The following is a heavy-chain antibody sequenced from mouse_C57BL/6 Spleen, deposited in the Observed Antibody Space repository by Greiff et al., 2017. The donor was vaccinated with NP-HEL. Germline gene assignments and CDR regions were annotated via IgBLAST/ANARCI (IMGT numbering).Heavy chain of an antibody. V-gene: IGHV1-82*01. D-gene: IGHD1-1*02. J-gene: IGHJ2*01. CDR3: ESGILSAYYFDY. CDR1: GYAFSSSW. CDR2: IYPGDGDT. Sequence: QVQLQQSGPELVKPGASVKISCTASGYAFSSSWMNWVKQRPGQGLEWIGRIYPGDGDTNYNGKFKGKATLTADKSSSTAYMQLSSLTSEDSAVYFCESGILSAYYFDYWGQGTTLTVSS.